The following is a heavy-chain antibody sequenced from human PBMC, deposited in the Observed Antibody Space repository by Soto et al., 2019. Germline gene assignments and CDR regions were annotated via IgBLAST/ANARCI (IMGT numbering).Heavy chain of an antibody. D-gene: IGHD6-13*01. CDR3: ARDGRSPDAGRLNWLDC. CDR1: GFTFSSYS. Sequence: PGGSLRLSCAASGFTFSSYSMSWVRQAPGKGLEWVSSISSSSSYIYYADSVKGRFTISRDNAKNSLYLQMNSLRAEDTAVYYCARDGRSPDAGRLNWLDCWGEGYLVTV. V-gene: IGHV3-21*01. J-gene: IGHJ5*01. CDR2: ISSSSSYI.